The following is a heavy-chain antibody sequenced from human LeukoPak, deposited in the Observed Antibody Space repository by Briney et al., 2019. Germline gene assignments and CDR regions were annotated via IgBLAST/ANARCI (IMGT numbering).Heavy chain of an antibody. Sequence: GTSLRLSCAASGFTFRSYGMHWVRQAPGRGLEWVAVISHDGSNEYYVDPVKGRFNISRDNSKNTLYLQMHSLRVEDTARYYCAKGGNDFYYYGLDVWGQGTTVTVSS. J-gene: IGHJ6*02. CDR1: GFTFRSYG. D-gene: IGHD1-1*01. CDR3: AKGGNDFYYYGLDV. CDR2: ISHDGSNE. V-gene: IGHV3-30*18.